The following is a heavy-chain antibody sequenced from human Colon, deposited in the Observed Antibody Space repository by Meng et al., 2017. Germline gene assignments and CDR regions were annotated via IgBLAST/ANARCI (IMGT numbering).Heavy chain of an antibody. CDR3: ARDDGVNSAVY. J-gene: IGHJ4*02. Sequence: GQVVEAGGGGVHPGRSLLVSCAASGVSLSTYGMHWVRQAPGKGLEWLAVIWYDGSNKYYADSVKGRFTVSRDNPKNTVYLQMNSLRAEDTAVYYCARDDGVNSAVYWGQGTLVTVSS. V-gene: IGHV3-33*01. D-gene: IGHD4-23*01. CDR2: IWYDGSNK. CDR1: GVSLSTYG.